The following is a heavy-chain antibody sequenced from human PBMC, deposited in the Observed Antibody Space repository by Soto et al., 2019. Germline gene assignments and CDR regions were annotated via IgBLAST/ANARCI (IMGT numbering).Heavy chain of an antibody. CDR3: ARHGVDRWEHPKFDY. Sequence: SETLSLTCTVAGGSISGYYWSWIRQTPGKGLEWIGYIHYSVSSKCNLSLKSLVTISVDTSKNEFTLKLTSMTAADTAVYYFARHGVDRWEHPKFDYWSHGILVTVSS. CDR2: IHYSVSS. V-gene: IGHV4-59*08. CDR1: GGSISGYY. D-gene: IGHD1-26*01. J-gene: IGHJ4*01.